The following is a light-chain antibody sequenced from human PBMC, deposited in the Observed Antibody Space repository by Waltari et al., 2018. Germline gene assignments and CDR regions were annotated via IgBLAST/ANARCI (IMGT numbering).Light chain of an antibody. Sequence: DIQMTQSPSSLSASVGDRVTITCRASQSISSYLNWYQLKPGKAPKLLIYSASSLQSGVPSRFSGSGSGTDCTLTISSLQPEDFAIYYCQQYINWPSFTFGPGTKVDIK. CDR2: SAS. CDR3: QQYINWPSFT. J-gene: IGKJ3*01. V-gene: IGKV1-39*01. CDR1: QSISSY.